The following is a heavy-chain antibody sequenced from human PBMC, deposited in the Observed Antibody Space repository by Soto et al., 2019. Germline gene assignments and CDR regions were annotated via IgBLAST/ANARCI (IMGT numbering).Heavy chain of an antibody. J-gene: IGHJ6*02. D-gene: IGHD3-22*01. CDR2: ISYDGSNK. V-gene: IGHV3-30*18. CDR1: GFTFSSYG. Sequence: PGGSLRLSCAASGFTFSSYGMHWVRQAPGKGLEWVAVISYDGSNKYYADSVKGRFTISRDNSKNTLYLQMNSLRAEDTAVYYCAKSPHPYYYDSSGYYGYYYYYGMDVWGQGTTVTVSS. CDR3: AKSPHPYYYDSSGYYGYYYYYGMDV.